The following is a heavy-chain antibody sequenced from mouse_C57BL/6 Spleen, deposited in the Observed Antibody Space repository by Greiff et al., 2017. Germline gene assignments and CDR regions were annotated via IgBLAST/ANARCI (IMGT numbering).Heavy chain of an antibody. Sequence: QVQLQQPGAELVKPGASVKMSCKASGYTFTSYWITWVKQRPGQGLEWIGDIYPGSGSTNYNEKFKSKATLTVDTSSSTAYMQLSSLTSEGSAVDYCARGAVYSYGYSNLYDAMDYWGQGTSVTVSS. CDR1: GYTFTSYW. CDR3: ARGAVYSYGYSNLYDAMDY. J-gene: IGHJ4*01. CDR2: IYPGSGST. D-gene: IGHD1-1*01. V-gene: IGHV1-55*01.